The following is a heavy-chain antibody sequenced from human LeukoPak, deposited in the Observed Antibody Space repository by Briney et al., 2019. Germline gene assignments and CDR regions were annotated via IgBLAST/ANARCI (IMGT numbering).Heavy chain of an antibody. CDR2: IKQDGSEK. Sequence: PGGSLRLSCAASGFTFSSYWMSWVRQAPGKGLEWVANIKQDGSEKYYVDSVKGRFTISRDNSKSTLYLQMNSLRAEDTAVYYCARDRGTVTTLYYFDYWGQGTLVTVSS. CDR1: GFTFSSYW. D-gene: IGHD4-17*01. J-gene: IGHJ4*02. V-gene: IGHV3-7*01. CDR3: ARDRGTVTTLYYFDY.